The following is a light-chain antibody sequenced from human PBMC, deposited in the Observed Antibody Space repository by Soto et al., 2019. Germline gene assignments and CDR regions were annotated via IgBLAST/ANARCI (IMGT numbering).Light chain of an antibody. V-gene: IGKV1-39*01. CDR2: AAS. CDR3: QQSYTTPWT. J-gene: IGKJ1*01. CDR1: QSITSY. Sequence: DIQMTQSPSSLSASVGDRVTITCRASQSITSYLNWYQQKPGQAPQLLIYAASSLQSGVPSRFSGSGSGTDFTLTISSLQHEDFATYFCQQSYTTPWTFGQGTKVEVK.